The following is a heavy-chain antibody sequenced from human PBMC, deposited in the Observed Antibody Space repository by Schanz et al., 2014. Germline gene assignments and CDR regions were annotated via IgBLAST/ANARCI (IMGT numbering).Heavy chain of an antibody. Sequence: VQLVESGGGLVKPGGSLRLSCEASEFTFRDYYMSWIRQAPGKGLEWVAAMSYDGSIKYYGDSVKGRFTISRDNSKNTLYLHMNTLRSEDTAVYYCASPSGYSDYGTYFDFWGQGTLVTVSS. J-gene: IGHJ4*02. CDR2: MSYDGSIK. V-gene: IGHV3-30*03. CDR3: ASPSGYSDYGTYFDF. D-gene: IGHD5-12*01. CDR1: EFTFRDYY.